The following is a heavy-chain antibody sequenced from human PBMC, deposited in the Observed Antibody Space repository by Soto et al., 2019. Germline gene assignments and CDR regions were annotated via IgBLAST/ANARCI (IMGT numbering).Heavy chain of an antibody. CDR3: WGEGSQGENYYYYGMDV. CDR2: ISAYNGNT. D-gene: IGHD3-16*01. V-gene: IGHV1-18*01. CDR1: GYTFTSYG. Sequence: QVQLVQSGAEVKKPGASVKVSCKASGYTFTSYGISWVRQAPGQGLEWMGWISAYNGNTNYAQKLQGRDHTTNSSATRNSYMEVGSREFCDTAVVFLWGEGSQGENYYYYGMDVWGQGTTVTVSS. J-gene: IGHJ6*02.